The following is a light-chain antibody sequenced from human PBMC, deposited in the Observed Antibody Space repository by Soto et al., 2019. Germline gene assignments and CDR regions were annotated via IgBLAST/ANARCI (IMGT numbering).Light chain of an antibody. CDR2: SNN. J-gene: IGLJ1*01. CDR3: AAWDDSLNGLYV. CDR1: SSNIGSNT. Sequence: QSGLTPPPSASGTPGQRVTIPCSGRSSNIGSNTVNWYQQLPGTAPKLLIYSNNQRPSGVPDRFSGSKSGTSASLAISGLQSEDEADYYCAAWDDSLNGLYVFGTGTKVTVL. V-gene: IGLV1-44*01.